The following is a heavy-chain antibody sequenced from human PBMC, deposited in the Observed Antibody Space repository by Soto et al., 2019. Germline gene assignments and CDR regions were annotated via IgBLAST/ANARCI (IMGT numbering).Heavy chain of an antibody. V-gene: IGHV3-30-3*01. CDR2: ISYDGSNK. J-gene: IGHJ5*02. Sequence: QVQLVESGGGVVQPGRSLRLSCAASGFTFSSYAMHWVRQAPGKGLEWVAVISYDGSNKYYADSVKGRFTISRDNSKNTLDLQMSSLRAEDTAVYYCARGGWLQRRHNWFDPWGQGTLVTVSS. CDR1: GFTFSSYA. D-gene: IGHD5-12*01. CDR3: ARGGWLQRRHNWFDP.